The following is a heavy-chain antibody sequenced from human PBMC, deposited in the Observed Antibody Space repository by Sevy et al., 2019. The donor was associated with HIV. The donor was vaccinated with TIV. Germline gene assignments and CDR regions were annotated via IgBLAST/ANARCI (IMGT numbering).Heavy chain of an antibody. D-gene: IGHD3-22*01. Sequence: GGSLRLSCAASGFTFTYAWMSWVRQAPGKGLEWVGRIKSKAEGGTTDYGAPVKGRFTISRDDSKNTLFLQMNSLKGEDTAVYYCATDPIIVLMVTDGMDVWGQGTTVTVSS. J-gene: IGHJ6*02. V-gene: IGHV3-15*01. CDR1: GFTFTYAW. CDR2: IKSKAEGGTT. CDR3: ATDPIIVLMVTDGMDV.